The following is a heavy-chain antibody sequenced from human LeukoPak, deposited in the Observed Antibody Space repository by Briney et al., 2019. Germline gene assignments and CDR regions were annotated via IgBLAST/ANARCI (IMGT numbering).Heavy chain of an antibody. Sequence: SQTLSLTCTVSGGSISSGGYYWSWIRQHPGKGLEWIGYIYYSGSTYYNPSLKSRVTISVDTSKNQFSLKLSSVTAADTAVYYCASVAYCGGDCYLAHFDYWGQGTLVTVSS. J-gene: IGHJ4*02. D-gene: IGHD2-21*02. CDR2: IYYSGST. V-gene: IGHV4-31*03. CDR3: ASVAYCGGDCYLAHFDY. CDR1: GGSISSGGYY.